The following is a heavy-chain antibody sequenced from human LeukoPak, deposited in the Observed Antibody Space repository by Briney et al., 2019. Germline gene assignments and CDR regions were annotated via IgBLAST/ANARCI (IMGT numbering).Heavy chain of an antibody. D-gene: IGHD3-22*01. J-gene: IGHJ4*02. CDR1: GFTFSGYS. CDR2: VSSSTGAI. CDR3: ARESYDSSGYYLGFDY. Sequence: PGGSLRLSCAASGFTFSGYSMIWVRQAPGKGLEWVSHVSSSTGAIYYADSVKGRFTISRDNAKNSLYLQMNSLRDGDTAVYYCARESYDSSGYYLGFDYWGQGTLVTVSS. V-gene: IGHV3-48*02.